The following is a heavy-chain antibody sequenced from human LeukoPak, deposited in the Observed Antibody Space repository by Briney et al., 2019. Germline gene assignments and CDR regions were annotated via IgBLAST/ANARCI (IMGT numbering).Heavy chain of an antibody. V-gene: IGHV4-38-2*01. Sequence: GSLRLSCAASGFTLSSYAMSWIRQPPGKGLEWIGSIYYSGSTYYNPSLKSRVTISVDTSKNQFSLKLSSVTAADTAVYYCARAVLEWLLYSFDYWGQGTLVTVSS. D-gene: IGHD3-3*01. CDR1: GFTLSSYA. J-gene: IGHJ4*02. CDR2: IYYSGST. CDR3: ARAVLEWLLYSFDY.